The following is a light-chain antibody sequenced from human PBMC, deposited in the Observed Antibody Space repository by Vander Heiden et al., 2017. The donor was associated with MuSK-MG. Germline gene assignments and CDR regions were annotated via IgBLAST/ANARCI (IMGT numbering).Light chain of an antibody. CDR2: EGG. CDR1: SSDVGSYNL. Sequence: QSDLPQPASVSGSPGQSITISCTGTSSDVGSYNLVSWYQQHPGKVPKLMIYEGGKRPSGVSNRFSGSKSGNTASLTISGLQAEDEADYYCCSYASSGTLVFGGGTKVTVL. V-gene: IGLV2-23*01. CDR3: CSYASSGTLV. J-gene: IGLJ2*01.